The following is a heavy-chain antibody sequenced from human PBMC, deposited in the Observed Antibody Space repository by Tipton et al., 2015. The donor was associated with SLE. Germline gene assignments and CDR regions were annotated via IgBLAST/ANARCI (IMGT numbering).Heavy chain of an antibody. V-gene: IGHV4-4*09. CDR2: ICHSGYSST. J-gene: IGHJ4*02. CDR3: ARRWDTSTWDY. Sequence: TLSLTCSVSGASIRSQYWGWIRQPPGKGLEWIGYICHSGYSSTNYNPSLKSRVTLSVDTSKNQCFLKLNSVTAADTAFYYCARRWDTSTWDYWGQGTLVSVSS. CDR1: GASIRSQY. D-gene: IGHD6-13*01.